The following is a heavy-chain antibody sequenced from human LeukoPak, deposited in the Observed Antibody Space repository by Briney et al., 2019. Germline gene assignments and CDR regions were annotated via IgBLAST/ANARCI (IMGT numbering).Heavy chain of an antibody. CDR2: ISGSGGST. V-gene: IGHV3-23*01. J-gene: IGHJ6*02. Sequence: GGSLRLSCAASGFTFSSYATSWVRQAPGKGLEWVSAISGSGGSTYYADSVKGRFTISRDNSKNTLYLQMNSLRAEDTAVYYCAKASAADILYNYGMDVWGQGTTVTVSS. CDR1: GFTFSSYA. D-gene: IGHD6-25*01. CDR3: AKASAADILYNYGMDV.